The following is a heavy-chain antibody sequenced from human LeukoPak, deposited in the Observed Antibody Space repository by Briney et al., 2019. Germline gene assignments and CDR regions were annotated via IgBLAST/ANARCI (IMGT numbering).Heavy chain of an antibody. Sequence: SETLSLTCSVSDDSITMYYWTWIRQPPGKGLEWIGEINHSGSTNYNPSLKSRVTISVDTSKNQFSLKLSSVTAADTAVYYCARRYLLRYFDWFPSSGWFDPWGQGTLVTVSS. D-gene: IGHD3-9*01. CDR1: DDSITMYY. CDR2: INHSGST. CDR3: ARRYLLRYFDWFPSSGWFDP. V-gene: IGHV4-34*01. J-gene: IGHJ5*02.